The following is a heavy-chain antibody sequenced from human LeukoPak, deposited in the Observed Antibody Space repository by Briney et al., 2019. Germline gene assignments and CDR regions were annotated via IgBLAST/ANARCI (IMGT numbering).Heavy chain of an antibody. CDR1: GYTFTSYD. CDR3: AKSTYYDFWSGYYYYYYYMDV. D-gene: IGHD3-3*01. Sequence: ASVKVSCKASGYTFTSYDINWVRQATGQGLEWMGWMNPNSGNTGYAQKFQGRVTMTRNTSISTAYMELSSLRSEDTAVYYCAKSTYYDFWSGYYYYYYYMDVWGKGTTVTVPS. CDR2: MNPNSGNT. V-gene: IGHV1-8*01. J-gene: IGHJ6*03.